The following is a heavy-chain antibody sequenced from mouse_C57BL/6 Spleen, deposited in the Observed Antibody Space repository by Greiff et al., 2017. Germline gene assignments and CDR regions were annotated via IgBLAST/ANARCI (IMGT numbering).Heavy chain of an antibody. V-gene: IGHV1-72*01. D-gene: IGHD1-1*01. Sequence: VQLQQPGAELVKPGASVKLSCKASGYTFTSYWMHWVKQRPGRGLEWIGRIDTNSGGTKYNEKVKSKATLTVDKHSSTAYMQLSSLTSEDSAVYYCAREEGYYYGSSSGCAYWGQGTLVTVSA. CDR2: IDTNSGGT. J-gene: IGHJ3*01. CDR3: AREEGYYYGSSSGCAY. CDR1: GYTFTSYW.